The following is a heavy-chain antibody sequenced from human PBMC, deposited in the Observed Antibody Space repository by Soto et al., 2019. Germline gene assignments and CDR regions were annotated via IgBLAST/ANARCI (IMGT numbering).Heavy chain of an antibody. D-gene: IGHD4-17*01. CDR3: ARDPFDYGDYENYYGMDV. V-gene: IGHV1-18*01. J-gene: IGHJ6*02. CDR2: ISAYNGNT. Sequence: QVQLVQSGAEVKKPGASVKVSCKASGYTFTSYGISWVRQAPGQGLEWMGWISAYNGNTNYAQKLQGRVTMTTDTSTSTDYMELRSLRSDDTAVYYCARDPFDYGDYENYYGMDVWGQGTTVTVSS. CDR1: GYTFTSYG.